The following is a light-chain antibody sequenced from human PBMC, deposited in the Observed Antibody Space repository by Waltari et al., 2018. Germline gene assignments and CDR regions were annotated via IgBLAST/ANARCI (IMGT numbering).Light chain of an antibody. V-gene: IGKV4-1*01. CDR1: LSVLNRSHNRNH. Sequence: IVMTQSPASLAASLGERATISCKSTLSVLNRSHNRNHSAWYQHKPGQPPRVLLYWAATRESGVPDRFSGRGSDTDFTLTISSLQTEDVAVYYCQQYYTSLRTFGGGTKVEI. J-gene: IGKJ4*01. CDR2: WAA. CDR3: QQYYTSLRT.